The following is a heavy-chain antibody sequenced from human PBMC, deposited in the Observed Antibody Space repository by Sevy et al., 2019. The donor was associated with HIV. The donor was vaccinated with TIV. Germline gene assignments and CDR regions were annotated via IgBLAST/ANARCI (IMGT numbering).Heavy chain of an antibody. Sequence: GGSLRLSCAASGFTFSGYGMHWVRQAPGKGLDWVAVISYDGNNQYYADSVKGRFTISRDNSKNTLYLQMNSLRAEDTAVYYCAKGQGGTGGGIYYYGMDVWGQGTTVTVSS. CDR3: AKGQGGTGGGIYYYGMDV. CDR2: ISYDGNNQ. J-gene: IGHJ6*02. D-gene: IGHD1-1*01. V-gene: IGHV3-30*18. CDR1: GFTFSGYG.